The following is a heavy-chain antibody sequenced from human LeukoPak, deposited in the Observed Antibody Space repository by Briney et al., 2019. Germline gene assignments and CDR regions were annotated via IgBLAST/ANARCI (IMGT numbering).Heavy chain of an antibody. CDR2: INGDESII. CDR1: GFTLSNYW. V-gene: IGHV3-74*01. Sequence: QSGGSLRLSCAASGFTLSNYWMHWVRQAPGKGLVWVSRINGDESIINYADSVKGRFTISRDNAKNTLYLQMNSLRAEDTAVNYCARGTSHDYVWGTFRPYWGQGTLVTVSS. CDR3: ARGTSHDYVWGTFRPY. J-gene: IGHJ4*02. D-gene: IGHD3-16*02.